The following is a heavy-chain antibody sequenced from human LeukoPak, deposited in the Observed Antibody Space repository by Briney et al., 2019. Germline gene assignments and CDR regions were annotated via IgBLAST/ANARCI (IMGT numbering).Heavy chain of an antibody. V-gene: IGHV6-1*01. CDR2: TYYRYKCYY. D-gene: IGHD5-12*01. CDR3: ARGATAHFDY. Sequence: SQTLSLTCAISGDSVSSNSVAWNWVRQSPSRGLEWLGRTYYRYKCYYDYAVSVKSRMTINPDTSKNQFSLQLTSVTPEDTAVYYCARGATAHFDYWGQGTLVTVSS. CDR1: GDSVSSNSVA. J-gene: IGHJ4*02.